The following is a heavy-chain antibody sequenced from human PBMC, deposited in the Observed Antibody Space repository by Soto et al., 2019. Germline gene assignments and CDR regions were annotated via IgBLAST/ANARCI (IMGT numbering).Heavy chain of an antibody. CDR1: GFTVSSNY. CDR2: IYSGGST. V-gene: IGHV3-66*01. J-gene: IGHJ5*02. D-gene: IGHD6-19*01. CDR3: ARDVSSGGGWFDP. Sequence: EVQLVESGGGLVQPGGSLRLSCAASGFTVSSNYMSWVRQAPGKGLEWVSVIYSGGSTYYADSVKGRFTISRDNSKNRLYLQMNSLRAEDTAVYDCARDVSSGGGWFDPWGQGTLVTVSS.